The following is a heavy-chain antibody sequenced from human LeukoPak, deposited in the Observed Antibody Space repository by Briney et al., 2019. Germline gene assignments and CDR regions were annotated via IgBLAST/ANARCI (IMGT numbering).Heavy chain of an antibody. CDR3: VKDRTGTYTLDY. CDR1: GFTFSNYA. D-gene: IGHD3-10*01. CDR2: ISDDGSRQ. Sequence: GGSLRLSCAATGFTFSNYAIHWGRQAPGKGLEWVAFISDDGSRQHYADSVKGRFTISRDNSKNTLNLQMNSLRAEDTAVYYCVKDRTGTYTLDYWGQGTLVTVSP. V-gene: IGHV3-30-3*01. J-gene: IGHJ4*02.